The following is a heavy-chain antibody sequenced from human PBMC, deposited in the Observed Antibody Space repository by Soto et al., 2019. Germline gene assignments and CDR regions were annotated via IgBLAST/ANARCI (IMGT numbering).Heavy chain of an antibody. CDR3: ARDGREASGIDV. D-gene: IGHD1-26*01. Sequence: ETLSLTCPVSGGSISSHYWSWVRQAPGKGLEWIGCIYYRGNTFYNPSLKSRGTISVDTSNNQFSLKLDSVTTADTAVYYCARDGREASGIDVWGQGTTVTVSS. CDR1: GGSISSHY. J-gene: IGHJ6*02. CDR2: IYYRGNT. V-gene: IGHV4-59*11.